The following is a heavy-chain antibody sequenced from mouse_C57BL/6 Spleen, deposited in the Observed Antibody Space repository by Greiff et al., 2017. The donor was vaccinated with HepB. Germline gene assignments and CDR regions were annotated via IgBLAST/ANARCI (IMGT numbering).Heavy chain of an antibody. CDR2: INPSTGGT. Sequence: VQLQQSGPELVKPGASVKISCKASGYSFTGYYMNWVKQSPEKSLEWIGEINPSTGGTTYNQKFKAKATLTVDKSSSTAYMQLKSLTSEDSAVYYCARSCYYGSSSYYFDYWGQGTTLTVSS. D-gene: IGHD1-1*01. V-gene: IGHV1-42*01. CDR1: GYSFTGYY. CDR3: ARSCYYGSSSYYFDY. J-gene: IGHJ2*01.